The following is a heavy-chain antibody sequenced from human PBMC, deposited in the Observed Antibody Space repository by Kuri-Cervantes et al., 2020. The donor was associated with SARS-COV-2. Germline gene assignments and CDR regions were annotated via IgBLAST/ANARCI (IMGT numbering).Heavy chain of an antibody. Sequence: GESLKISCAASGFTFSSYAMSWVRQAPGKGLEWVSAISGSGGSTYYADSVKGRFTISRDNSKNTLYLQMNSLRAEDTAVYYCAKDPFGEGPNRFDPWGQGTLVTVSS. CDR2: ISGSGGST. CDR3: AKDPFGEGPNRFDP. D-gene: IGHD3-10*01. J-gene: IGHJ5*02. V-gene: IGHV3-23*01. CDR1: GFTFSSYA.